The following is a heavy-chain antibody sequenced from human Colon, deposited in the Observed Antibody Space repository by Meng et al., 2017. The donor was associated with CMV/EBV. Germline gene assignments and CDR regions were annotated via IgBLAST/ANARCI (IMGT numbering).Heavy chain of an antibody. CDR3: ARAREVGYSAYDYYDF. CDR2: LSTSHANT. Sequence: SVSSSPSYVFSWVRQPPRHALHRMGWLSTSHANTDYAQKFQGRVTMTPDTLPSTAYLELTSLKSDDTAVFYCARAREVGYSAYDYYDFWGQGTLVTVSS. V-gene: IGHV1-18*01. D-gene: IGHD5-12*01. J-gene: IGHJ4*02. CDR1: VSSSPSYV.